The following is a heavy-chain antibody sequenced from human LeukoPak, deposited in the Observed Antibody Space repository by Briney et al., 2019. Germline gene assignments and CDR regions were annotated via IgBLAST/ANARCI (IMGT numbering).Heavy chain of an antibody. CDR2: IYPNSGAT. J-gene: IGHJ4*02. CDR3: GTLLSNGPFNY. V-gene: IGHV1-2*02. Sequence: ASVKVSCKASGYTFTGYYMHWVRQAPGQGLEWMGYIYPNSGATKYAQKFQGRVTMTRDTSISTAYMELSGLRSDDTAVYYCGTLLSNGPFNYWGQGSLVTVSS. CDR1: GYTFTGYY.